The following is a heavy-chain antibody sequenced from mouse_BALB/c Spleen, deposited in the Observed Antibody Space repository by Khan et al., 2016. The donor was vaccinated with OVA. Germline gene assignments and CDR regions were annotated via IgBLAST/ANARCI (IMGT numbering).Heavy chain of an antibody. V-gene: IGHV1-84*02. CDR1: GYTFTDYY. J-gene: IGHJ2*01. Sequence: QVQLQQSGPELVKPGTSVKISCKATGYTFTDYYINWVKQKPGQGLEWIGWIYPGSANAKYNETFKGKATLTVDTSSSTAFMQLSSLTSEDTAVYFCAGGFDYWGQGTTLTVSS. CDR3: AGGFDY. CDR2: IYPGSANA.